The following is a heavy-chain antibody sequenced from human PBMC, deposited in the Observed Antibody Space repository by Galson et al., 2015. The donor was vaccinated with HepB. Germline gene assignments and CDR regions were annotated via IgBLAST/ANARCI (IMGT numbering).Heavy chain of an antibody. D-gene: IGHD3-16*02. CDR1: GFTFSSYA. Sequence: SLRLSCAASGFTFSSYAMHWVRQAPGKGLEYVSAISSNGGSTYYADSVKGRFTISRDNSKNTLHLQMSSLRAEDTAVYYCVRGAYDYVWGSYRYCFDYWGQGTLVTVSS. V-gene: IGHV3-64D*06. J-gene: IGHJ4*02. CDR2: ISSNGGST. CDR3: VRGAYDYVWGSYRYCFDY.